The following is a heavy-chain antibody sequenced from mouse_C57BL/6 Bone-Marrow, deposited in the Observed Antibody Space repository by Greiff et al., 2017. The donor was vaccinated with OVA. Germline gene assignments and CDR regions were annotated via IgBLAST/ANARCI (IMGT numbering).Heavy chain of an antibody. Sequence: EVKLVESGGGLVQPGGSLSLSCAASGFTFTDYYMSWVRQPPGKALELLGFIRNKANGYTTEYSASVKGRFTISRDNSQSILYLQMNALRAEDSATYYCARYGTGPFDYWGQGTTLTVSS. CDR3: ARYGTGPFDY. V-gene: IGHV7-3*01. CDR1: GFTFTDYY. D-gene: IGHD4-1*01. J-gene: IGHJ2*01. CDR2: IRNKANGYTT.